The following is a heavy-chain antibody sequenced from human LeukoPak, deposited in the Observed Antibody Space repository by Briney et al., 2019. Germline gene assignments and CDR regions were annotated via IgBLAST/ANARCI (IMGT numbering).Heavy chain of an antibody. D-gene: IGHD3-22*01. Sequence: GGTLRLSCAASGFTFSSYGMNWVRQAPGKGLEWVSTISGSGTSTYYADSVKGRFTISRDNSKNTLYLQMNSLRPEDTAVYYCAKDSSGYSDYFDYWGQGTLVTVSS. CDR1: GFTFSSYG. CDR3: AKDSSGYSDYFDY. CDR2: ISGSGTST. J-gene: IGHJ4*02. V-gene: IGHV3-23*01.